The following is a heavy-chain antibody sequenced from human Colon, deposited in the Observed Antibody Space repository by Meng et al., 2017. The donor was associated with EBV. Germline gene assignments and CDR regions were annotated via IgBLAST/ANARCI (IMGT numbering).Heavy chain of an antibody. CDR2: TYYRSTWYN. Sequence: QRTQSSTGLVKPYHPLSLTRSISGDSVSSNSAAWNWSRQSPSSGREWLGRTYYRSTWYNDYAVSAKSRMTLNQDTSKSQFSLQLNSVTPEDTAVYYCARVAVGISSFDYWAPGTLVPSPQ. CDR3: ARVAVGISSFDY. CDR1: GDSVSSNSAA. J-gene: IGHJ4*02. V-gene: IGHV6-1*01. D-gene: IGHD1-26*01.